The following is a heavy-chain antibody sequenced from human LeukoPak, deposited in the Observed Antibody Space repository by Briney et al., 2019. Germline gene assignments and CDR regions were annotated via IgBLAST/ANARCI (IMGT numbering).Heavy chain of an antibody. CDR1: GFTFSSYE. D-gene: IGHD5-18*01. J-gene: IGHJ4*02. CDR2: ISSSGSTI. CDR3: ARVDTAMVTPSDY. V-gene: IGHV3-48*03. Sequence: GGSLRLSCAASGFTFSSYEMNWVPHAPGKGLEWVSYISSSGSTIYYADSVKGRFTISRDNAKNSLYLQMNSLRAEDTAVYYCARVDTAMVTPSDYWGQGTLVTVSS.